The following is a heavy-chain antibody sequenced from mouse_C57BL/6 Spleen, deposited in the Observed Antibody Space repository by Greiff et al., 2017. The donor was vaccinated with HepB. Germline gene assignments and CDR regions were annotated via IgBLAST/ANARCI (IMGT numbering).Heavy chain of an antibody. J-gene: IGHJ2*01. Sequence: EVQLMESGEGLVKPGGSLKLSCAASGFTFSSYAMSWVRQTPEKRLEWVAYISSGGDYIYYADTVKGRFTISRDNARNTLYLQMSSLKSEDTAMYYCTRDRYGSDYFDYWGQGTTLTVSS. V-gene: IGHV5-9-1*02. D-gene: IGHD1-1*01. CDR3: TRDRYGSDYFDY. CDR2: ISSGGDYI. CDR1: GFTFSSYA.